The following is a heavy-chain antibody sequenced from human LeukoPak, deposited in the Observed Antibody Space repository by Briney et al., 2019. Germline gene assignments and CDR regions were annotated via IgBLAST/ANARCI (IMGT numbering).Heavy chain of an antibody. J-gene: IGHJ4*02. CDR2: ISDGSRNT. Sequence: PGGSPRLSCAASGFTFSNYWMYWVRQTPGKGLQWVSTISDGSRNTHYADSVNGRFTISRDDFLNVVYLQMNSLTVEDTAVYYCTTRLQHHFDYWGQGTQVTVSS. CDR1: GFTFSNYW. D-gene: IGHD4-11*01. V-gene: IGHV3-23*01. CDR3: TTRLQHHFDY.